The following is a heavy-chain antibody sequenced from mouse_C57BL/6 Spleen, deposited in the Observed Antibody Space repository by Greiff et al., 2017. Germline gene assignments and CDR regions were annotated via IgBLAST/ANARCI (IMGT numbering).Heavy chain of an antibody. V-gene: IGHV1-69*01. CDR1: GYTFTSYW. Sequence: QVQLQQPGAELVMPGASVKLSCKASGYTFTSYWMHWVKQRPGQGLEWIGEIDPSDSYTNYNQKFKGKSTLTVDKSSSTAYMQLSSLTSEDSAVYYCARSGDYGLVRYFDVWGTGTTVTVSS. CDR2: IDPSDSYT. J-gene: IGHJ1*03. D-gene: IGHD2-4*01. CDR3: ARSGDYGLVRYFDV.